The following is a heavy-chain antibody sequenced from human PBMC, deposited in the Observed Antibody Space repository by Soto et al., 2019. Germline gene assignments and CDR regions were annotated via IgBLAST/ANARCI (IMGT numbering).Heavy chain of an antibody. CDR2: IRAYNGNT. CDR1: GYSVISYG. D-gene: IGHD3-9*01. J-gene: IGHJ4*02. Sequence: ASVKVSCKASGYSVISYGITCVRQAPGQGLEWMGWIRAYNGNTKYAQNLQGRITMTTDTSTNTAYMKLRSLRSDDTAVYYCASVGGPSIYGLDLDYWGQGTMVTVSS. CDR3: ASVGGPSIYGLDLDY. V-gene: IGHV1-18*01.